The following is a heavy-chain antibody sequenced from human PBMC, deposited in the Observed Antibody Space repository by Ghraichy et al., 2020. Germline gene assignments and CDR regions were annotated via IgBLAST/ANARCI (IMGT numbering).Heavy chain of an antibody. J-gene: IGHJ4*02. CDR3: ATDLQGRDGYNFGY. CDR2: FDPEDGET. D-gene: IGHD5-24*01. Sequence: ASVKVSCKVSGYTLTELSMHWVRQAPGKGLEWMGGFDPEDGETIYAQKFQGRVTMTEDTSTDTAYMELSSLRSEDTAVYYCATDLQGRDGYNFGYWGQGTLVTVSS. V-gene: IGHV1-24*01. CDR1: GYTLTELS.